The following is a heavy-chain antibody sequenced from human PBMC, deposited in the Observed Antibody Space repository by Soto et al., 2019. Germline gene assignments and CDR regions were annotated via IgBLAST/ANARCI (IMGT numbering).Heavy chain of an antibody. J-gene: IGHJ4*02. CDR1: GFTCSIYE. Sequence: RLSCAASGFTCSIYEMNWVRQAPGKGLEWVSYISSSGSTIYYADSVKGRFTISRDNAKNSLYLQMNSLRAEDTAVYYCAKDILTGYSSFDYWGQGTLVTVSS. CDR3: AKDILTGYSSFDY. D-gene: IGHD3-9*01. V-gene: IGHV3-48*03. CDR2: ISSSGSTI.